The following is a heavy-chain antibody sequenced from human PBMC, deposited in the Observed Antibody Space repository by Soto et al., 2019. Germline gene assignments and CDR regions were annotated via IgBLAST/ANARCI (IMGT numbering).Heavy chain of an antibody. J-gene: IGHJ6*02. CDR2: ISYDGSNK. CDR1: GFTFSSYA. Sequence: GGSLRLSCAASGFTFSSYAMHWVRQAPGKGLEWVAVISYDGSNKYYADSVKGRFTISRDNSKNTLYLQMNSLRAEDTAVYYCARDSAFLTVTKYDDYYYYGMDAWGQGTTVTVSS. CDR3: ARDSAFLTVTKYDDYYYYGMDA. V-gene: IGHV3-30-3*01. D-gene: IGHD4-17*01.